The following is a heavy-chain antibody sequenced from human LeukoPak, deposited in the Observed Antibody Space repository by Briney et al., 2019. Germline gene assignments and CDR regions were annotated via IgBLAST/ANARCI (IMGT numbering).Heavy chain of an antibody. CDR1: GGSISSGDYY. CDR2: IYYSGST. V-gene: IGHV4-30-4*01. D-gene: IGHD5-18*01. Sequence: SETLSLTCTVSGGSISSGDYYWSWIRQPPGKGLEWIGYIYYSGSTYYNPSLKSRVTISVDTSKNQFSLKLSSVTAADTAVYYCARGAGYGWFDYWGQGTLVTVSS. J-gene: IGHJ4*02. CDR3: ARGAGYGWFDY.